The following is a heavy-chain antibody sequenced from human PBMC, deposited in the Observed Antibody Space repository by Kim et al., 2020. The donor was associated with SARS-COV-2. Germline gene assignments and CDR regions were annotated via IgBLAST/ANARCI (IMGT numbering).Heavy chain of an antibody. V-gene: IGHV3-15*01. CDR3: TTGCEDSSGWETYLYYYGMDV. D-gene: IGHD6-19*01. CDR2: IKSKTDGGTT. CDR1: GFTFSNAW. J-gene: IGHJ6*02. Sequence: GGSLRLSCAASGFTFSNAWMSWVRQAPGKGLEWVGRIKSKTDGGTTDYAAPVKGRFTISRDDSKNTLYLQMNSLKTEDTAVYYCTTGCEDSSGWETYLYYYGMDVWGQGTTVTVSS.